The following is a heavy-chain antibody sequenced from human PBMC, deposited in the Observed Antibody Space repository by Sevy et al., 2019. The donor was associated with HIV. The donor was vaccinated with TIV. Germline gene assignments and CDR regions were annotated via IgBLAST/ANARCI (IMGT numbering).Heavy chain of an antibody. J-gene: IGHJ4*02. CDR2: ISGSGGST. Sequence: GGSLRLSCAASGFTFSSYAMSWVRQAPGKGLEWVSAISGSGGSTYYADSVKGRFTISRDNSKNTLYLQMNSLRAEDTAVYYCAKHKEGATTLDLFDYWGQGTLVTVSS. V-gene: IGHV3-23*01. D-gene: IGHD1-26*01. CDR1: GFTFSSYA. CDR3: AKHKEGATTLDLFDY.